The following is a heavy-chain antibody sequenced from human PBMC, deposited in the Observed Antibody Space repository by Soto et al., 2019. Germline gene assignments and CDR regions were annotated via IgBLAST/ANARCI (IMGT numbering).Heavy chain of an antibody. D-gene: IGHD2-21*01. CDR3: ARFRRVVRSNWFDP. J-gene: IGHJ5*02. Sequence: SETLSLTCTVSGGSISSYYWSWIRQPPGKGLEWIGYIYYSGSTNYNPSLKSRVTISVDTSKNQFSLKLSSVTAADTAVYYCARFRRVVRSNWFDPWGQGTLVTVSS. V-gene: IGHV4-59*01. CDR1: GGSISSYY. CDR2: IYYSGST.